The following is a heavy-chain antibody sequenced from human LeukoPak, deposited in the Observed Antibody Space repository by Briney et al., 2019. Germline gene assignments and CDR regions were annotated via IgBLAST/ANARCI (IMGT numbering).Heavy chain of an antibody. CDR3: ARPHSSSWYEDAFDI. Sequence: SETLSLTCTVSGGSISSYYWSWIRQPAGKGLEWIGSISHSGSTYYNPSLKSRVTISVDTSKNQFSLKLSSVTAADTAVYYCARPHSSSWYEDAFDIWGQGTMVTVSS. D-gene: IGHD6-13*01. V-gene: IGHV4-59*08. CDR1: GGSISSYY. J-gene: IGHJ3*02. CDR2: ISHSGST.